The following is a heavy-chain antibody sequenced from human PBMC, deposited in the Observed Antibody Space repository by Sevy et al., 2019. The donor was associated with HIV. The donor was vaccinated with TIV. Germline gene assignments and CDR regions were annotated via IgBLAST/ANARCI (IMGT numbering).Heavy chain of an antibody. D-gene: IGHD1-26*01. CDR1: GFTLSNYW. V-gene: IGHV3-7*01. CDR3: ARDLYSGSYYGNY. CDR2: IKQDGSDK. J-gene: IGHJ4*02. Sequence: GGSLRLSCTASGFTLSNYWMSWVRQAPGKGLEWVANIKQDGSDKYYVDSVKGRFTISRDNAKNSLYLQMNSLRAEDTAVYYCARDLYSGSYYGNYWGQGTLVTVSS.